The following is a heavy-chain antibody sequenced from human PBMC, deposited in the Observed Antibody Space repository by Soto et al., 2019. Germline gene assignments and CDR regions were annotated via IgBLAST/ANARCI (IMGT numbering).Heavy chain of an antibody. CDR2: IIPIFGTA. V-gene: IGHV1-69*13. CDR1: GGTFSSYA. CDR3: ASPVHYYDRSGYSPLKYYFDY. J-gene: IGHJ4*02. D-gene: IGHD3-22*01. Sequence: ASVKVSCKASGGTFSSYAISWVRQAPGQGLEWMGGIIPIFGTANYAQKFQGRVTITADESTSTAYMELSSLRSEDTAVYYCASPVHYYDRSGYSPLKYYFDYWGQGTLVTVSS.